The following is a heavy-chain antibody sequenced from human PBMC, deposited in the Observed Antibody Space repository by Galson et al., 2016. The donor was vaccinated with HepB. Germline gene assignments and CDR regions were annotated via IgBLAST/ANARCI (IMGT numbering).Heavy chain of an antibody. Sequence: SLRLSCAVSRFTFSRYWMSWVRQAPGKGLEWVANINQDGSEKYYVDSVKGRFTISRDNAKNSLYLQMNSLRAEDTAVYYCASFLEGLLPAWDYDSYYYAMDVWGQGTTVTVSS. V-gene: IGHV3-7*01. D-gene: IGHD3-3*01. J-gene: IGHJ6*02. CDR3: ASFLEGLLPAWDYDSYYYAMDV. CDR1: RFTFSRYW. CDR2: INQDGSEK.